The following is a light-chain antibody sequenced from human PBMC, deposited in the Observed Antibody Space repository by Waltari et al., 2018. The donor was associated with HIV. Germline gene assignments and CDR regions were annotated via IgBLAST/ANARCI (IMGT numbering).Light chain of an antibody. CDR1: QTVSYTSYDKSY. CDR2: GAS. CDR3: QQDYTTPL. J-gene: IGKJ4*02. V-gene: IGKV4-1*01. Sequence: VLTQSPEFLTVSQGERATINCTSSQTVSYTSYDKSYLAWYQQQPGQPPKLLVSGASSRHPGVPDRFSGSGSGTSFTLTIDNLQPEDVVIYYCQQDYTTPLFGGGTKVEI.